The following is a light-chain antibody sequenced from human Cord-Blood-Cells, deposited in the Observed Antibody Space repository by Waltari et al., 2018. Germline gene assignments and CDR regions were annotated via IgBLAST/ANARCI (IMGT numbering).Light chain of an antibody. Sequence: DIQMPQSPSSLSASVGDRVTITCQASQDISNYLNWYQQKPGKAPKLLIYDASNLETGVPSRFSGSGSGTDVTFTISSLQPEDIATYYCQQYDNLPLSFGQGTKLEIK. CDR1: QDISNY. V-gene: IGKV1-33*01. CDR2: DAS. J-gene: IGKJ2*03. CDR3: QQYDNLPLS.